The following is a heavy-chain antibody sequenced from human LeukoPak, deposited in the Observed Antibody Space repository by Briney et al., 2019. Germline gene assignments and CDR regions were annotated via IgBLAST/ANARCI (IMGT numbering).Heavy chain of an antibody. CDR1: GYTFTRYY. V-gene: IGHV1-46*01. D-gene: IGHD3-10*01. CDR3: ARGIRGGVYYYYMDV. Sequence: ASVKVSCKASGYTFTRYYMHWVRQAPGQGLEWMGIINPSGGRTTYAQKFQGRVTMTRNTSISTAYMELSSLRSEDTAVYYCARGIRGGVYYYYMDVWGKGTTVTISS. J-gene: IGHJ6*03. CDR2: INPSGGRT.